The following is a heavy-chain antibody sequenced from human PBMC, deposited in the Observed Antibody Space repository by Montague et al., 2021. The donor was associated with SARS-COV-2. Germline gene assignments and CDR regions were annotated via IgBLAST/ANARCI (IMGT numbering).Heavy chain of an antibody. CDR2: IEDSGST. J-gene: IGHJ3*02. V-gene: IGHV4-31*03. Sequence: TLSLTCTVSGGSISSGCYCWSRMRQHPGKGREWRGYIEDSGSTYYXXXRKRRVTVSVDTSKNQFSLKLSSVTAADTTVYYCARDPRYDSSGGYLGSAFDIWGHGTLVTVSS. CDR3: ARDPRYDSSGGYLGSAFDI. D-gene: IGHD3-22*01. CDR1: GGSISSGCYC.